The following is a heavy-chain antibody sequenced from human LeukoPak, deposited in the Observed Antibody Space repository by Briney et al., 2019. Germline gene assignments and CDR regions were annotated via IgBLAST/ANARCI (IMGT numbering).Heavy chain of an antibody. J-gene: IGHJ3*02. D-gene: IGHD5-24*01. CDR3: ARDNVEMATIKAFDI. CDR2: ISYDGSNK. Sequence: GGSLRLSCAASGFTFSSYAMHWVRQAPGKGLEWVAVISYDGSNKYYADSVKGRFTISRDNSKNTLYLQMNSLRAEDTAVYYCARDNVEMATIKAFDIWGQGTMVTVSS. CDR1: GFTFSSYA. V-gene: IGHV3-30-3*01.